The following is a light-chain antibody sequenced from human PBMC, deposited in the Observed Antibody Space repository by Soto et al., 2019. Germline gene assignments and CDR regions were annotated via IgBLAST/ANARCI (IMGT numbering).Light chain of an antibody. Sequence: EIVLTQSPGTLSLSPGERATLSCRSSQSVSSSYLAWYQQKPGQAPRLLIYDASSRATGIPDRFSGIGSGTDFTLTISRLEPEDFAVYYCQQYGSSPTFGQGTKVEIK. J-gene: IGKJ1*01. CDR3: QQYGSSPT. CDR2: DAS. CDR1: QSVSSSY. V-gene: IGKV3-20*01.